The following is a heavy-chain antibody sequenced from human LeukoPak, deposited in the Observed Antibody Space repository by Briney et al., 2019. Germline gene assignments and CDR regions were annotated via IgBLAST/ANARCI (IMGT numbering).Heavy chain of an antibody. CDR2: IYTGGST. CDR1: TFTVSSNY. V-gene: IGHV3-53*01. D-gene: IGHD3-3*01. CDR3: ASSRFWSGFTVNY. J-gene: IGHJ4*02. Sequence: PGGSLRRSCSGYTFTVSSNYMSWVRQAPGKGLECVSVIYTGGSTYYADSVKGRFTISRDNSKNTLYLQMNSLRAEDTAVYYCASSRFWSGFTVNYWGQGTLVTVSS.